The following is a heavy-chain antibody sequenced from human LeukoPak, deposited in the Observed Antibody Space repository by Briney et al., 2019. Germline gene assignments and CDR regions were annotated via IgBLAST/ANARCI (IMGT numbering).Heavy chain of an antibody. V-gene: IGHV3-21*01. Sequence: GGSLRLSCAASGLTFSSYSMNWVRQAPGKGLEWVSSISSSSSYIYYADSVKGRFTISRDNSKNTLYLQMNSLRAEDTAVYYCARPVGIAVAGMGGYFDYWGQGTLVTVSS. CDR2: ISSSSSYI. J-gene: IGHJ4*02. D-gene: IGHD6-19*01. CDR3: ARPVGIAVAGMGGYFDY. CDR1: GLTFSSYS.